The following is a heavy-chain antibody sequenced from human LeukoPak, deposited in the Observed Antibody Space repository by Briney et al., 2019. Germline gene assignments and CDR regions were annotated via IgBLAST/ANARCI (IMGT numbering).Heavy chain of an antibody. CDR2: INTDGTDT. V-gene: IGHV3-74*01. J-gene: IGHJ5*02. CDR3: AKSNWFDP. Sequence: GGSLRLSCGASGFIFSKQWRNWVRQAPGKGLVWVARINTDGTDTSYADSVKGRFTISRDNAKDTLYLQMNSLRPEDTAVYYCAKSNWFDPWGQGTLVTVSS. CDR1: GFIFSKQW.